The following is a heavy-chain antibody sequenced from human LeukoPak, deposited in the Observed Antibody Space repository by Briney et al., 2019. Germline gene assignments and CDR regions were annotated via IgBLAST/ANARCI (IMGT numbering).Heavy chain of an antibody. CDR2: IYYSGST. CDR3: ARASGYSGYDFDY. J-gene: IGHJ4*02. CDR1: GGSVSSGSYY. V-gene: IGHV4-61*01. D-gene: IGHD5-12*01. Sequence: SETLSLTCTVSGGSVSSGSYYWGWIRQPPGKGLEWIGYIYYSGSTNYNPSLKSRVTISVDTSKNQFSLKLSSVTAADTAVYYCARASGYSGYDFDYWGQGTLVTVSS.